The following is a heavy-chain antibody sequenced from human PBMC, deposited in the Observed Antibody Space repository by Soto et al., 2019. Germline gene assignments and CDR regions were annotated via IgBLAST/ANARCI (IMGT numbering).Heavy chain of an antibody. CDR2: IYSGGST. CDR1: GLSVSSSD. D-gene: IGHD6-6*01. V-gene: IGHV3-53*02. CDR3: STSSRNEYHFAMDA. J-gene: IGHJ6*02. Sequence: EVHLVETGGGLIQSGGSLRLSCAASGLSVSSSDMSWVRQASGKGLEWVSVIYSGGSTHDADSVKGRFTIARDNSKNTVHLQMNSLRVYATAVYFCSTSSRNEYHFAMDAWCQGTTVIVSS.